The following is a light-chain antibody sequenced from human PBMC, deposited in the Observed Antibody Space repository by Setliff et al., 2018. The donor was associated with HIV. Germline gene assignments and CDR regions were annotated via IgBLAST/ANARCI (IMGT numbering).Light chain of an antibody. CDR3: SSETSTITRVV. Sequence: QSALTQPASVSGSPGQSITISCTGTSSDVGGYNYVAGYQQHPGKAPKLIIYEVTNRPSGVSNRFSGSKSGTTASLTISGLQAEDEADYYCSSETSTITRVVVGGGTK. J-gene: IGLJ2*01. CDR2: EVT. V-gene: IGLV2-14*01. CDR1: SSDVGGYNY.